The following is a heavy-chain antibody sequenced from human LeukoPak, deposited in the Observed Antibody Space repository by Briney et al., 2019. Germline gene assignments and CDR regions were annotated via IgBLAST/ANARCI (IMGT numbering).Heavy chain of an antibody. CDR2: IYTSGST. CDR3: AREGGGYCGGDCYSYYFDY. CDR1: GGSISSGSYY. J-gene: IGHJ4*02. Sequence: SETLSLTCTVSGGSISSGSYYWSWIRQPAGKGLGWIGRIYTSGSTNYNPSLKSRVTISVDTSKNQFSLKLSSVTAADTAVYYCAREGGGYCGGDCYSYYFDYWGQGTLVTVSS. V-gene: IGHV4-61*02. D-gene: IGHD2-21*02.